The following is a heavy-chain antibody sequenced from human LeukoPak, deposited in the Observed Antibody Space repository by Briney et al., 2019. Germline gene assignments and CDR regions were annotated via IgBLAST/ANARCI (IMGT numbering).Heavy chain of an antibody. D-gene: IGHD4-17*01. CDR3: ARNDDYGDLTFDY. J-gene: IGHJ4*02. Sequence: GGSLRLSCAASGFTFSSYAMSWVRQAPGKGLEWVSAISGSGGSTYYADSVKGRFTISRDNAKNSLYLQMNSLRAEDTAVYYCARNDDYGDLTFDYWGQGTLVTVSS. CDR2: ISGSGGST. CDR1: GFTFSSYA. V-gene: IGHV3-23*01.